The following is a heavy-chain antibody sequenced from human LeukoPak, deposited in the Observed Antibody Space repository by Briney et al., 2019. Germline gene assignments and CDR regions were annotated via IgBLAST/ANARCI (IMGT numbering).Heavy chain of an antibody. CDR2: IYYSGST. CDR3: ARGEGGIDGSSSSSYYYYYYMDV. CDR1: GGSISSYY. J-gene: IGHJ6*03. Sequence: PSETLSLTCTVSGGSISSYYWSWIRQPPGKGLEWIGYIYYSGSTNYNPSLKSRVTISVDTSKNQSSLKLSSVTAADTAVYYCARGEGGIDGSSSSSYYYYYYMDVWGEGTTVTVSS. D-gene: IGHD6-6*01. V-gene: IGHV4-59*01.